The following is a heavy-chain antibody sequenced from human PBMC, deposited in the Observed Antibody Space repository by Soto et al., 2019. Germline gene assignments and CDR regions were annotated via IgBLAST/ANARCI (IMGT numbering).Heavy chain of an antibody. V-gene: IGHV3-33*01. CDR2: IWQDGNNK. CDR1: GFTFSSFA. J-gene: IGHJ4*02. CDR3: GRDPGPGNGDYALDY. Sequence: GGSLRLSCAASGFTFSSFAMQWVRQAPGKGLEWVAIIWQDGNNKYYADSVKGRFTISRDNSKNTLYLQMNSLRVEDTAVYYCGRDPGPGNGDYALDYWGQGTLVTVSS. D-gene: IGHD4-17*01.